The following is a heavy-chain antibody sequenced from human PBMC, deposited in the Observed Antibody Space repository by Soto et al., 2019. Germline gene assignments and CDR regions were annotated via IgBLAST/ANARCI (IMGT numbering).Heavy chain of an antibody. CDR2: ISSTGLYT. CDR1: GFSFTTYG. V-gene: IGHV3-23*01. J-gene: IGHJ5*02. D-gene: IGHD3-22*01. CDR3: TKSWLFEKNWFDP. Sequence: GSLRLSCAASGFSFTTYGMSWVLQAPGKGLEWVSDISSTGLYTYLADSVKGRFTISRDNSKNTLYLQMNSLRVDDKAVYFCTKSWLFEKNWFDPWGQGTLVTVSS.